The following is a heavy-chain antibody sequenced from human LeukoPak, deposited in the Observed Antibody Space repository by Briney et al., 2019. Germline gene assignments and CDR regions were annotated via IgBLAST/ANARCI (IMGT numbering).Heavy chain of an antibody. D-gene: IGHD5-24*01. Sequence: GGSLRLSCAASGFTFSSYSMNWVRQAPGKGLEWVSSISSSSYIYYADSVKGRFTISRDNAKNSLYLQMNSLRAEDTAVYYCARAAYGYSHFDYWGQGTLVTVSS. J-gene: IGHJ4*02. CDR1: GFTFSSYS. CDR3: ARAAYGYSHFDY. CDR2: ISSSSYI. V-gene: IGHV3-21*01.